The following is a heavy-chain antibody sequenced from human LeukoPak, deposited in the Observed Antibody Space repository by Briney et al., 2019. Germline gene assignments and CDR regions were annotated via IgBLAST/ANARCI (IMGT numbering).Heavy chain of an antibody. CDR1: GFSLSTSGMC. J-gene: IGHJ5*02. V-gene: IGHV2-70*11. CDR3: ARFPYYYDSRGYSTWFDP. D-gene: IGHD3-22*01. Sequence: SGPALVKPTQTLTLTCTFSGFSLSTSGMCVSWIRQPPGKALEWLARIDLDDDKYYSTSLKTRLTISKHTSKNQVVFTMTNMDPVDTATYYCARFPYYYDSRGYSTWFDPWGQGTLVTVSS. CDR2: IDLDDDK.